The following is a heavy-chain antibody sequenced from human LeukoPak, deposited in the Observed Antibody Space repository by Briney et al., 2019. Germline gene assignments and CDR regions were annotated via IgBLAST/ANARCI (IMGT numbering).Heavy chain of an antibody. CDR1: GGSVSSGSYY. D-gene: IGHD3-9*01. J-gene: IGHJ5*02. Sequence: SETLSLTCTVSGGSVSSGSYYWSWIRQPPGKGLEWIGYIYYSGSTNYNPSLKSRVTISVDTSKNQFSLKLSSVTAADTAVYYCARDRDDILTGYSHRGLDPWGQGTLVTVSS. CDR2: IYYSGST. V-gene: IGHV4-61*01. CDR3: ARDRDDILTGYSHRGLDP.